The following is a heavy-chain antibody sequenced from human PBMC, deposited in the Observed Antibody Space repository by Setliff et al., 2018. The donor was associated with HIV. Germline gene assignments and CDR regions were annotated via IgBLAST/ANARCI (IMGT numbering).Heavy chain of an antibody. CDR2: IGSGGSYI. J-gene: IGHJ4*02. V-gene: IGHV3-21*01. CDR1: GFSFRSYA. CDR3: ARELDCSGASCYDLDY. Sequence: GGSLRLSCAASGFSFRSYAVSWVRQAPGKGLEWVSSIGSGGSYIFYADSVKGRFTISRDNAKNSLYLQMNSLRAEDTAVYYCARELDCSGASCYDLDYWGQGTLVTVSS. D-gene: IGHD2-2*01.